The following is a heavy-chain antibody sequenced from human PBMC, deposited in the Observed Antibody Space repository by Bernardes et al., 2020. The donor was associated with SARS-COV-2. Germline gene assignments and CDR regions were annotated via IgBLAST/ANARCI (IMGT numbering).Heavy chain of an antibody. J-gene: IGHJ6*02. V-gene: IGHV3-74*01. CDR3: ARKSGHDYGMDV. D-gene: IGHD3-10*01. CDR2: ISGDGSNT. Sequence: GSLRLSCAASGFTSSSYWIHWVRQAPGKGLVWVSRISGDGSNTIYADSVKGRFTISRDSSKNTVYLQMSSLSGEDTAVYYCARKSGHDYGMDVWGQGTTVTVSS. CDR1: GFTSSSYW.